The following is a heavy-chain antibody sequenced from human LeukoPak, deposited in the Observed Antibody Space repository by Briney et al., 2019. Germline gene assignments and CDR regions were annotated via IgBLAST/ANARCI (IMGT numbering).Heavy chain of an antibody. J-gene: IGHJ4*02. D-gene: IGHD6-13*01. CDR1: GYTFTGYY. CDR3: ARVISGSSWYKYDY. CDR2: INPNSGGT. V-gene: IGHV1-2*06. Sequence: ASVKVSCKASGYTFTGYYMHWVRQASGQGLEWMGRINPNSGGTNYAQKFQGRVTMTRDTSISTAYMELSRLRSDDTAVYYCARVISGSSWYKYDYWGQGTLVTVSS.